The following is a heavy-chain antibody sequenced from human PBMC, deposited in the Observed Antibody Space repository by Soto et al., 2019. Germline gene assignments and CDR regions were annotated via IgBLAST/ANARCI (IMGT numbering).Heavy chain of an antibody. Sequence: QVQLVQSGAEVKNPGASVKVSCKASGYTFTRYGIGWARQAPGQGLEWMGWINTYNCNTINAQNVQSRVTLTTDTSTSKAYMELRSLRSNDTAIYYCAMVDVYVTPSPQDVWGQGTTVIVSS. CDR1: GYTFTRYG. V-gene: IGHV1-18*01. CDR2: INTYNCNT. J-gene: IGHJ6*02. D-gene: IGHD3-16*01. CDR3: AMVDVYVTPSPQDV.